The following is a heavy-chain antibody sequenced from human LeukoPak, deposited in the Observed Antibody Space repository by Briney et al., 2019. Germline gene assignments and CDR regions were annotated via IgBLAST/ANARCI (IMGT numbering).Heavy chain of an antibody. V-gene: IGHV3-9*01. D-gene: IGHD3-16*02. J-gene: IGHJ4*02. CDR3: AKELSTFGGVIAPLDY. CDR2: ISWNSGSI. CDR1: GFTFDDYA. Sequence: GRSLRLSCAASGFTFDDYAMHWVRQAPGKGLEWVSGISWNSGSIGYADSVKGRFTISRDNAKNSLYLQMNSLGAEDTALYYCAKELSTFGGVIAPLDYWGQGTLVTVSS.